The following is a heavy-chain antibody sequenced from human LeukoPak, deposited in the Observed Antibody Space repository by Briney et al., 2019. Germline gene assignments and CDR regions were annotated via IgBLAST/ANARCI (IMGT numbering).Heavy chain of an antibody. Sequence: SVKVSRKASVGIFSRYVISWVRQAPGQGLEWMGGIIPIFGPANYAQKFLRRVTITREESTSTAYMELSSLRSEDTAVYYCARSGTSGSYGLIRYDYWGQGTLVTVCS. CDR2: IIPIFGPA. J-gene: IGHJ4*02. D-gene: IGHD3-10*01. V-gene: IGHV1-69*05. CDR3: ARSGTSGSYGLIRYDY. CDR1: VGIFSRYV.